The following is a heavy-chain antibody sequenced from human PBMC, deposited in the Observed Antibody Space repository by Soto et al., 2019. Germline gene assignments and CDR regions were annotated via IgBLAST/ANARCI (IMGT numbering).Heavy chain of an antibody. J-gene: IGHJ4*02. CDR1: GGSISSGGYY. Sequence: QVQLQESGPGLVKPSQTLSVTCTVSGGSISSGGYYWSWIRQHPGKGLEWIGYIYYSGSTYYNPFLKSRVTISVDTSKNQYSLKMSSVTAADTSVYHCARVIRAVAGTSAQNPGDHWGQGTLITVSS. D-gene: IGHD6-19*01. CDR3: ARVIRAVAGTSAQNPGDH. V-gene: IGHV4-31*03. CDR2: IYYSGST.